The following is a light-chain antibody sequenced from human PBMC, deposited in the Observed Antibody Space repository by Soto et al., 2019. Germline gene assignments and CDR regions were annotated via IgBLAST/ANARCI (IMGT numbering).Light chain of an antibody. CDR3: QHYDNLLFT. Sequence: DIQMTQSPSSLFASVGDTATITCQASQDISNYLNWYQQKPGKAPKLLIYAASILETGVPSRFSGSGSGTDFTLTISSLQPEDIATYYCQHYDNLLFTFGPGTKVDFK. V-gene: IGKV1-33*01. CDR2: AAS. CDR1: QDISNY. J-gene: IGKJ3*01.